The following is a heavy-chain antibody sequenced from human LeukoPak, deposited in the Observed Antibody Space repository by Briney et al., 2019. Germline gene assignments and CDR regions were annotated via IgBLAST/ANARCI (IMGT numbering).Heavy chain of an antibody. CDR3: AKSVLWGSYRNDY. V-gene: IGHV3-11*01. CDR2: ISSSGSTI. D-gene: IGHD3-16*02. J-gene: IGHJ4*02. CDR1: GFTFSDYY. Sequence: GGSLRLSCAASGFTFSDYYMSWIRQAPGKGLEWVSYISSSGSTIYYADSVKGRLTISRDNAKNSLYPQMNSLRAEDTAVYYCAKSVLWGSYRNDYWGQGTLVTVSS.